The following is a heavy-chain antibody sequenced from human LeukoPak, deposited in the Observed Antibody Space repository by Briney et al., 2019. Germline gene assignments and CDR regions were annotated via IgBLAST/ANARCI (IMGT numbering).Heavy chain of an antibody. D-gene: IGHD1-26*01. Sequence: LPGGSLRLSCAASGFTFDDYAMHWVRRGPGRGLEWVSGFSWNSGGIGYADSVKGRFTISRDNAKNSLYLQMNSLRAEDTAVYYCARDLLGWELHYFDYWGQGTLVTVSS. CDR1: GFTFDDYA. CDR2: FSWNSGGI. J-gene: IGHJ4*02. CDR3: ARDLLGWELHYFDY. V-gene: IGHV3-9*01.